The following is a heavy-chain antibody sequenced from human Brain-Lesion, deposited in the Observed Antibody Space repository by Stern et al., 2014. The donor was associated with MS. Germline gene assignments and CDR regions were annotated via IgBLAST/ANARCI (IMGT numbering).Heavy chain of an antibody. CDR2: IFSTGET. CDR3: ARMREYCSGGICFAGYYDS. Sequence: QDQLVQSGPVLVKPTETLTLTCSVSGFSLSNAAMGVSWIRQPPGKALECLAHIFSTGETAYSTSLKSRLPISKDTSRSQVVLTMTNMDPVDTATYYCARMREYCSGGICFAGYYDSWGQGTLVTVSS. J-gene: IGHJ4*02. CDR1: GFSLSNAAMG. V-gene: IGHV2-26*01. D-gene: IGHD2-15*01.